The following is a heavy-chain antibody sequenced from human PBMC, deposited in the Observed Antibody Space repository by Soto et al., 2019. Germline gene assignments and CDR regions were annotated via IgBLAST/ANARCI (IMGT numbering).Heavy chain of an antibody. CDR1: GHISGHYG. V-gene: IGHV1-18*01. J-gene: IGHJ4*02. D-gene: IGHD1-26*01. Sequence: QVQLVQSAPELTKPGASVKVSCRVSGHISGHYGISWVRLRAGQGLEWMGWISAHRGHTNYAHKFRGRVTMTTAPSTDTVSIEFTNLLSDDTAVYFCARDGDQWDQRFCDNWGQGTLVTVSS. CDR3: ARDGDQWDQRFCDN. CDR2: ISAHRGHT.